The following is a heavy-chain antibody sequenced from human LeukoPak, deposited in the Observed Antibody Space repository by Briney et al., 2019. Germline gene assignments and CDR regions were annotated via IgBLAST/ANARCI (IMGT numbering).Heavy chain of an antibody. CDR2: ISSAGTTK. V-gene: IGHV3-48*03. CDR1: GFTFSSYE. CDR3: AIDYWSDP. J-gene: IGHJ5*02. Sequence: GGSLRLSCAASGFTFSSYEMNWVRQAPGKGLGWISYISSAGTTKIYADSVKGRFTISRDNAKNSLYLQMNSLRAEDTAVYYCAIDYWSDPWGHGTLVTVSS.